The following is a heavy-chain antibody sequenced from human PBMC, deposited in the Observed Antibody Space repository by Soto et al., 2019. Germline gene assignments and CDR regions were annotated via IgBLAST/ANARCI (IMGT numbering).Heavy chain of an antibody. CDR3: ARDKEASNYYYYYYGMDV. V-gene: IGHV3-33*01. D-gene: IGHD4-4*01. CDR2: IWYDGSNK. J-gene: IGHJ6*02. CDR1: GFTFSSYG. Sequence: GGSLRLSCAASGFTFSSYGMHWVRQAPGKGLEWVAVIWYDGSNKYYADSVKGRFTISRDNSKNTLYLQMNSLRAEDTAVYYCARDKEASNYYYYYYGMDVWGQGTTVTVSS.